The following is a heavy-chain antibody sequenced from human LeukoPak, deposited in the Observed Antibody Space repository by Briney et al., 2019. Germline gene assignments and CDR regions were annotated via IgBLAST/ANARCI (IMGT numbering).Heavy chain of an antibody. CDR3: TTREKHLDY. CDR2: ISYDGSNK. J-gene: IGHJ4*02. V-gene: IGHV3-30*04. Sequence: EGSLRLSCAASGFTFSSYEMNWVRQAPGKGLEWVAVISYDGSNKYYADSVKGRFTISRDNSKNTLYLQMNSLRAEDTAVYYCTTREKHLDYWGQGTLVTVSS. D-gene: IGHD1-14*01. CDR1: GFTFSSYE.